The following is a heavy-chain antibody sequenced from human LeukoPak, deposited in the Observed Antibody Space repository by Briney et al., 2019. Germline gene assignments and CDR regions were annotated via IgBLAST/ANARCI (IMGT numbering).Heavy chain of an antibody. CDR3: ARDSISSSSENYFDY. J-gene: IGHJ4*02. Sequence: ASVKVSCKASGYTFTSYGISWVRQAPGQGLEWMGWISAYNGNTNYAQKLQGRVTMTTDTSTSTAYMELRSLRSEDTAVYYCARDSISSSSENYFDYWGQGTLVTVSS. D-gene: IGHD6-6*01. V-gene: IGHV1-18*01. CDR2: ISAYNGNT. CDR1: GYTFTSYG.